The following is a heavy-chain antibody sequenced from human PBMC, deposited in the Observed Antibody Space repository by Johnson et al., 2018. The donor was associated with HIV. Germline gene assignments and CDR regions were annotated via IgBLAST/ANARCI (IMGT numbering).Heavy chain of an antibody. J-gene: IGHJ3*02. CDR3: ARGGSYLTLDDAFDI. D-gene: IGHD1-26*01. Sequence: VQLVESGGGLVQPGGSLRLSCAASGFTFSSYAMTWVRQAPGKGLEWVSAISGSGGSTYYADSVKGRFTISRDNAKNSLYLQMNSLRAEDTAVYYCARGGSYLTLDDAFDIWGQGTMVTVSS. CDR2: ISGSGGST. V-gene: IGHV3-23*04. CDR1: GFTFSSYA.